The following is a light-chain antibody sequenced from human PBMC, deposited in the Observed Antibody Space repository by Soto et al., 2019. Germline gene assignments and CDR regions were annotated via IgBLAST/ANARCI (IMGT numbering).Light chain of an antibody. CDR2: EVS. CDR3: SSYTGSSTPYV. Sequence: QSALTQPASVSGSPGQSITISCTGTSSDVGGYNYVSWYQQHPGKAPKLMIYEVSNRPSGVSNRVSGSKSGNTASLTISGLQAEDEADYYCSSYTGSSTPYVFGTGTKVTVL. CDR1: SSDVGGYNY. V-gene: IGLV2-14*01. J-gene: IGLJ1*01.